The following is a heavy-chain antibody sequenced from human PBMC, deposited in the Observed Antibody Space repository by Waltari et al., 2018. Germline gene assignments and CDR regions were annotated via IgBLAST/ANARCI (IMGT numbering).Heavy chain of an antibody. Sequence: QLQLQESGSGLVKPSQTLSLTCAVSGGSISSGGYSWRWIRQPPGKGLEWIGYIDHSGSTYYNPSLKSRVTISVDRSKNQFSLKLSSVTAADTAVYYCARARTNIVIFDYWGQGTLVTVSS. J-gene: IGHJ4*02. V-gene: IGHV4-30-2*01. CDR1: GGSISSGGYS. CDR2: IDHSGST. D-gene: IGHD2-15*01. CDR3: ARARTNIVIFDY.